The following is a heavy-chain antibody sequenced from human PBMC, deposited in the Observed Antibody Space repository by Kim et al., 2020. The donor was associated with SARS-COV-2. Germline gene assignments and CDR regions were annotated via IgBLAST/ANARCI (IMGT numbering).Heavy chain of an antibody. J-gene: IGHJ5*02. V-gene: IGHV1-3*01. D-gene: IGHD3-10*01. Sequence: RNSPNFQGRVTITRDTSAYTSYMELRSLTSKDTAVYYCAREGSGSYNWLDPWGQGTLVTVSS. CDR3: AREGSGSYNWLDP.